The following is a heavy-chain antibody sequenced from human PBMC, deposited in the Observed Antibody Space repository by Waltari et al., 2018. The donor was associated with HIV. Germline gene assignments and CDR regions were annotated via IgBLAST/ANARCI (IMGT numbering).Heavy chain of an antibody. V-gene: IGHV2-5*01. J-gene: IGHJ4*02. CDR2: IYWNDDK. Sequence: QITLKESGPTLVKPTQTLTLTCTFSGFSLSTNGVGVGWIRQPPGKALEWLALIYWNDDKRYSPCVASRLTVTKDTSKNQVVLGMTNMDPVDTATYYCAHRRAGYSSGWYTRGLDYWGQGTLVTVSS. CDR3: AHRRAGYSSGWYTRGLDY. D-gene: IGHD6-13*01. CDR1: GFSLSTNGVG.